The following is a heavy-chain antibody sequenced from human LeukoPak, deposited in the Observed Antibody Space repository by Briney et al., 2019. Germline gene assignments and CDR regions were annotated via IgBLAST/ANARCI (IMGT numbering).Heavy chain of an antibody. CDR2: IIPIFGTA. Sequence: ASVKVSCKASGGTFSSYAISWVRQAPGQGLEWMGGIIPIFGTANYAQKFQGRVTITADESTSTAYMELSSLRSEDTAVYYCARNPPSTGAFDIWGQGTMVTVSS. D-gene: IGHD1-14*01. V-gene: IGHV1-69*13. J-gene: IGHJ3*02. CDR1: GGTFSSYA. CDR3: ARNPPSTGAFDI.